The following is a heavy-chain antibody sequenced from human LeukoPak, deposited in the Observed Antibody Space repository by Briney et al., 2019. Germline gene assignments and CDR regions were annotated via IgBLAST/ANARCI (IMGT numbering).Heavy chain of an antibody. V-gene: IGHV3-48*03. CDR2: ISSNGNTI. D-gene: IGHD3-22*01. Sequence: GGSLRLSCAASGFTFSSYEMNWVRQAPGEGLERVSYISSNGNTIYYADSVMGRFTISRDNAKNSLCLQMNSLSAEDTAVYYCSRGSGYSAWGQGTLVIVSS. CDR1: GFTFSSYE. J-gene: IGHJ5*02. CDR3: SRGSGYSA.